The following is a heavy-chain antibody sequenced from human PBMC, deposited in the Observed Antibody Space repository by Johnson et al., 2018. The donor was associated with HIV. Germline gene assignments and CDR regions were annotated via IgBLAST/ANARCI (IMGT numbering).Heavy chain of an antibody. CDR2: ISGSGGST. J-gene: IGHJ3*02. D-gene: IGHD2-15*01. Sequence: VQLVESGGGVVRPGGSMRLSCAASGFTFSSYAMSWVRQAPGKGLEWVSAISGSGGSTYYADSVKGRFTISRDNSKNTLYLQMNSLRAEDTAVYYCAKDVAGYLYAFDIWGQGTMVTVSS. CDR1: GFTFSSYA. V-gene: IGHV3-23*04. CDR3: AKDVAGYLYAFDI.